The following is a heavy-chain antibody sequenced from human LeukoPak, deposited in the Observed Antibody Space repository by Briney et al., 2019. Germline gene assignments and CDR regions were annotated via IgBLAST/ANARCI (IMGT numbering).Heavy chain of an antibody. Sequence: GGSLRLSCAASGFTFDDYAMHWVRQAPGKGLEWVSGISWNSGSIGYADSVKGRFTISRDNAKNSLYLQMNSLRAEDTAIYYCARHAGTTGTTRYFQYWGQGTLVIVSS. CDR3: ARHAGTTGTTRYFQY. CDR1: GFTFDDYA. CDR2: ISWNSGSI. D-gene: IGHD1-1*01. J-gene: IGHJ1*01. V-gene: IGHV3-9*01.